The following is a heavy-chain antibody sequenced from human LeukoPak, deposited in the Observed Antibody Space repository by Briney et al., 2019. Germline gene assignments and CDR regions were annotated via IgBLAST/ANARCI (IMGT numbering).Heavy chain of an antibody. CDR2: IYYSGST. J-gene: IGHJ5*02. CDR1: GGSISSSSYY. D-gene: IGHD6-13*01. Sequence: SESLSLTCTVAGGSISSSSYYWGWIREPPGKGLEWIGRIYYSGSTYYNPSLKSRVTISVDRSKNQFSLKLSSVTAADTAVYYCARGGGAAAGTRHGNWFDPWGQGTLVTVSS. CDR3: ARGGGAAAGTRHGNWFDP. V-gene: IGHV4-39*07.